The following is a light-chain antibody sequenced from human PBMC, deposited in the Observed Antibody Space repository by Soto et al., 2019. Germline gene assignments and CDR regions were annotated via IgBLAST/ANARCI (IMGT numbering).Light chain of an antibody. CDR3: KQFGNWPSWT. V-gene: IGKV3-15*01. CDR1: QSVGSN. CDR2: GAS. Sequence: EIVLTQSPATLSVSPGERATLSCRASQSVGSNLAWYQQKPGQAPRLLIYGASTRATGIPARFSGSGSGTEFILTISSLESEDSAVYYCKQFGNWPSWTFGQGTKVEIK. J-gene: IGKJ1*01.